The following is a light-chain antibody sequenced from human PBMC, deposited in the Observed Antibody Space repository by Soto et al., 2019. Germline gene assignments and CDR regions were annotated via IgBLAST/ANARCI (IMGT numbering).Light chain of an antibody. CDR2: GAS. V-gene: IGKV1-9*01. Sequence: DIQLTQSPSFLSASVGDRVTITCRASQDISSYLAWYQQKPGKAPNLLIFGASSLQSGVPSRFSGSGSGTEFTLTISSLKPEDFATYYCQQLNSYSIVTFGPGTKVDIK. J-gene: IGKJ3*01. CDR1: QDISSY. CDR3: QQLNSYSIVT.